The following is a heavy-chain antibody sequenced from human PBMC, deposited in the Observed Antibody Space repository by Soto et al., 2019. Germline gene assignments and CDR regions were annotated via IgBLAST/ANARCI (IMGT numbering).Heavy chain of an antibody. CDR3: AKDWGSSGWFNWFNP. CDR2: ISHSGTSK. V-gene: IGHV3-30*18. J-gene: IGHJ5*02. CDR1: GFTVATTG. Sequence: QVQLVESGRGVVQPGESLKVACAASGFTVATTGMHWVRQAPGKGLEWVAMISHSGTSKVYIDSVQGRFTISRDNAKNNLYLQMSSLRPEDTAIYYCAKDWGSSGWFNWFNPWGQGVLVTVSS. D-gene: IGHD6-19*01.